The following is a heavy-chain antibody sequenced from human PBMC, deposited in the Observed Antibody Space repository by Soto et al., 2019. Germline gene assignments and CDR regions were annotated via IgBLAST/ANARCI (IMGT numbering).Heavy chain of an antibody. J-gene: IGHJ4*02. CDR3: ARDSMEYYFDY. V-gene: IGHV4-31*03. Sequence: SETLSLTCTVSVGSISSGGYYWSWIRQHPGKGLEWIGYIYYSGSTYYNPSLKSRVTISVDTSKNQFSLKLSSVTVADTAVYYCARDSMEYYFDYWGQGTLVTVSS. D-gene: IGHD3-10*01. CDR2: IYYSGST. CDR1: VGSISSGGYY.